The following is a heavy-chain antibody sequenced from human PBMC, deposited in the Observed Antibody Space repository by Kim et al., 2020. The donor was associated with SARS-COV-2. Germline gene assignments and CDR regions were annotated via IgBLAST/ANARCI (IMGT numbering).Heavy chain of an antibody. J-gene: IGHJ4*02. Sequence: GGSLRLSCATSGISFSIYSMVWVRQAPGKGLEWLSYIGSDSHIIYYADSVKGRFTISRDSAKNSLYLQMNSLRDEDTAVYYCATAGGYFTIWFDYWGQGTLVTVSS. CDR1: GISFSIYS. CDR2: IGSDSHII. D-gene: IGHD6-13*01. V-gene: IGHV3-48*02. CDR3: ATAGGYFTIWFDY.